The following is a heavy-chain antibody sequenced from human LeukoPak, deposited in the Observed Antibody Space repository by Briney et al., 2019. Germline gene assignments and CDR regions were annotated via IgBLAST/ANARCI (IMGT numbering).Heavy chain of an antibody. V-gene: IGHV3-23*01. CDR1: GFTFSSHT. Sequence: GGSLRLSCAASGFTFSSHTMTWVRQAPGKGLEWVSAISNSGGSTYYADSVKGRFTISRDNSKNTLYLQMNSLKAEDTAVYYCAKGRGLVSPDDHWGQGTLVTVSS. D-gene: IGHD3/OR15-3a*01. CDR2: ISNSGGST. J-gene: IGHJ4*02. CDR3: AKGRGLVSPDDH.